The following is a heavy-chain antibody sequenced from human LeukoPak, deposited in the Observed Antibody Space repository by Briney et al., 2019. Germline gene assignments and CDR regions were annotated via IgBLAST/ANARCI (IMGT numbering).Heavy chain of an antibody. Sequence: SETLSLTCTVSGGSISSSSYYWGWLRQPPREGLELVGSIYYSGSNYYHPSLRSRVTISVDTSKNQFSLKLSSVTAADTAVYYCAGSSYYYYYMDVWGKGTTVTISS. J-gene: IGHJ6*03. D-gene: IGHD2-2*01. V-gene: IGHV4-39*01. CDR1: GGSISSSSYY. CDR2: IYYSGSN. CDR3: AGSSYYYYYMDV.